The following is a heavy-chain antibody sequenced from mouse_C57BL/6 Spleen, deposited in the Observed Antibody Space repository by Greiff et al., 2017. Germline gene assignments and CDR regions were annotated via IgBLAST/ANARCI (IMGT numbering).Heavy chain of an antibody. Sequence: QVQLKESGPGLVQPSQCLSITCTVSGFSFTSYGVHWVRQSPGKGLEWLGVIWSGGSTDYNAAFMSRLSITKDNSKSQVFFKMSSLQADDTAIYYCAKNTRDEYFDVWGTGTTVTVSS. V-gene: IGHV2-5*01. J-gene: IGHJ1*03. CDR3: AKNTRDEYFDV. CDR2: IWSGGST. D-gene: IGHD2-13*01. CDR1: GFSFTSYG.